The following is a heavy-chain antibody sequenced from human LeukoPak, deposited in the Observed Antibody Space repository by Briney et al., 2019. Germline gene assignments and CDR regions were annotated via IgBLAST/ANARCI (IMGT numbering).Heavy chain of an antibody. CDR1: GGSFNDYY. CDR3: ARHEEWFGEFYYFDY. Sequence: SETLSLTCAVYGGSFNDYYWNWIRQPPGKGLEWIGEINLRGSTTYNPSLKSRVTISVDTSKNQFSLKLSSVTAADTAVYYCARHEEWFGEFYYFDYWGQGTLVTVSS. D-gene: IGHD3-10*01. J-gene: IGHJ4*02. CDR2: INLRGST. V-gene: IGHV4-34*01.